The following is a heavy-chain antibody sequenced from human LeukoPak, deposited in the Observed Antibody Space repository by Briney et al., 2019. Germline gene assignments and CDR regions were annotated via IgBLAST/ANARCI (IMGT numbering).Heavy chain of an antibody. Sequence: GASVKVSCKASGYTFTSYGISWVRQAPGQGLEWMGWISAYNGNTNYAQKLQGRVTMTTDTSTSTAYMALSSLRSEDTAIYYCATTRDYYDNSGYTLLQDWGQGTLVTVSS. CDR2: ISAYNGNT. D-gene: IGHD3-22*01. CDR3: ATTRDYYDNSGYTLLQD. CDR1: GYTFTSYG. J-gene: IGHJ1*01. V-gene: IGHV1-18*01.